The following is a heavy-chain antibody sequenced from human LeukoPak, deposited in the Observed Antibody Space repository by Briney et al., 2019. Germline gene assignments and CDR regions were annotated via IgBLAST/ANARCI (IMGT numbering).Heavy chain of an antibody. CDR2: IYYSGGT. CDR3: ARGITTVRGVPYYFDY. Sequence: PSETLSLTCTVSGDSISSSSYYWGWIRQPPGKGLEWIGSIYYSGGTYYHPSLKSRVTISVDTSKNQFSLKLSSVTAADTAVYYCARGITTVRGVPYYFDYWGQGTLVTVSS. CDR1: GDSISSSSYY. V-gene: IGHV4-39*01. J-gene: IGHJ4*02. D-gene: IGHD3-10*01.